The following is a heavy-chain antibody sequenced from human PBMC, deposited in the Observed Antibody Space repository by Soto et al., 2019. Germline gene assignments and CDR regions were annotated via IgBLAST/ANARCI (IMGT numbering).Heavy chain of an antibody. V-gene: IGHV3-30*04. CDR2: ISSDGSNK. D-gene: IGHD6-19*01. CDR1: GFTFSRYA. J-gene: IGHJ4*02. Sequence: QVQLVESGGGVGQPGRSLRLSCAASGFTFSRYAIHWVRQAPGKGLEWVAVISSDGSNKVYADSVKGRFTISRDNSKNTLYLQTYSLRTEDTAVYYCARGHSSGWFYFDYWGQGTLVTVSS. CDR3: ARGHSSGWFYFDY.